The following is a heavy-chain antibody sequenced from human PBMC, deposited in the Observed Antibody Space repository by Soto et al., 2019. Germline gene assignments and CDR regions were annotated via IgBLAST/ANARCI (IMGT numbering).Heavy chain of an antibody. CDR3: ARQARIRRQLNWFDP. V-gene: IGHV4-59*01. J-gene: IGHJ5*02. CDR1: GGSISSYY. CDR2: IYYSGST. Sequence: SETLSLTCTVSGGSISSYYWSWIRQPPGKGLEWIGFIYYSGSTNYNPSLKSRVTISVDTSKNQFSLKLSSVTAADTAVYYCARQARIRRQLNWFDPWGQGTLVTVSS.